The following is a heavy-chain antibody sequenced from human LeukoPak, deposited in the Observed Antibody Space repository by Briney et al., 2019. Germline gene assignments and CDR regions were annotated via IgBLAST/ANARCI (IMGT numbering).Heavy chain of an antibody. CDR3: ASNLGIDRSVSY. CDR2: IYSGGST. D-gene: IGHD3-22*01. J-gene: IGHJ4*02. Sequence: PGGSLRLSCAASGFTVSSNYMSCARQAPGKGLEGGSVIYSGGSTYYADSVKGRFTISRDNSKTTLYLQMNSLRAEDTAVYYCASNLGIDRSVSYWGQGTLVTVSS. CDR1: GFTVSSNY. V-gene: IGHV3-53*01.